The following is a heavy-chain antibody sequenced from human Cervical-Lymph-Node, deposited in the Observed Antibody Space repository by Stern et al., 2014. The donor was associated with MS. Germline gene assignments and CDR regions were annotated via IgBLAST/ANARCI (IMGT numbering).Heavy chain of an antibody. J-gene: IGHJ3*01. V-gene: IGHV7-4-1*02. CDR1: GSTFRHFA. CDR2: LPPRPGPP. Sequence: QVQLVHSGSALRPPGASVTLSCPASGSTFRHFALHWVRQAPGQGLAWLGWLPPRPGPPAYAPAFPGRVVFSLDTSFSPAYLQISSLQTDDTGMEDCARATQGGAADAFDLWGQGTMVTVSS. CDR3: ARATQGGAADAFDL. D-gene: IGHD1-26*01.